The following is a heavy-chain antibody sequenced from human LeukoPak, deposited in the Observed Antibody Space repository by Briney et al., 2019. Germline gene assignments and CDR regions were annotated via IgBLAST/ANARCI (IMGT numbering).Heavy chain of an antibody. CDR2: INPNSGGT. D-gene: IGHD3-16*02. Sequence: ASVKVSCKASGYTFTGYYMHWVRQAPGQGLEWMGWINPNSGGTNYAQKFQGRVTMTRDTSISTAYMELSRLRSDDTAVYYCARGDYDYVWGSYRLIAFDIWGQGTMVTVSS. V-gene: IGHV1-2*02. CDR1: GYTFTGYY. CDR3: ARGDYDYVWGSYRLIAFDI. J-gene: IGHJ3*02.